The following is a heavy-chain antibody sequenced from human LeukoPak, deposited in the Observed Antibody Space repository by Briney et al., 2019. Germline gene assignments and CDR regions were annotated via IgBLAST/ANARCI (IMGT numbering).Heavy chain of an antibody. CDR3: ARAIVVVMVGRYYYMDV. D-gene: IGHD3-22*01. CDR1: GFTFSSYS. J-gene: IGHJ6*03. V-gene: IGHV3-48*01. CDR2: ISSSSSTI. Sequence: GGSLRLSXAASGFTFSSYSMNWVRQAPGKGLEWVSYISSSSSTIYYADSVKGRFTISRDNAKNSLYLQMNSLRAEDTAVYYCARAIVVVMVGRYYYMDVWGKGTTVTVSS.